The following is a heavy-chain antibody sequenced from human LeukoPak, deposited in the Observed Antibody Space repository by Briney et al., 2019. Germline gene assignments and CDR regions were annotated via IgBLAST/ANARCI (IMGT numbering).Heavy chain of an antibody. CDR1: GFTFSSYS. J-gene: IGHJ4*02. D-gene: IGHD3-22*01. Sequence: PGGSLRLSCAASGFTFSSYSMNWVRQAPGKGLEWVSSISSSSSYIYYADSVKGRFTISRDTSKNTPSLQMNDLRVDDTAIYYCTRSGYRHPYHFDSWGQGTLVAVSS. CDR2: ISSSSSYI. V-gene: IGHV3-21*04. CDR3: TRSGYRHPYHFDS.